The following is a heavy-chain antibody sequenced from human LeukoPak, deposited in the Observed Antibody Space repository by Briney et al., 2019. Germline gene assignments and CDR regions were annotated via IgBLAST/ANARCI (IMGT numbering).Heavy chain of an antibody. CDR2: INPNSGGT. CDR1: GYTFTGYY. D-gene: IGHD6-13*01. CDR3: ARVLGGIAAAGPGDY. J-gene: IGHJ4*02. Sequence: ASVKVSCKASGYTFTGYYMHWVRQAPGQGLEWMGWINPNSGGTNYAQKFQGRVTMTRDTSISTAYMELSRLRSDDTAVYYCARVLGGIAAAGPGDYWGQGTLVTVSS. V-gene: IGHV1-2*02.